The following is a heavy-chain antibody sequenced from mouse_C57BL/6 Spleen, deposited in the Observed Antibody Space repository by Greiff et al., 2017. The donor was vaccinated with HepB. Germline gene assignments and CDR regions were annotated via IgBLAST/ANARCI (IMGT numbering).Heavy chain of an antibody. CDR2: IDPSDSET. Sequence: QVQLQQSGAELVRPGSSVKLSCKASGYTFTSYWMHWVKQRPIQGLEWIGNIDPSDSETHYNQKFKDKATLTVDKSSSTAYMQLSSLTSEDSAVYYCARSPSLSYFDYWGQGTTLTVSS. J-gene: IGHJ2*01. CDR1: GYTFTSYW. V-gene: IGHV1-52*01. CDR3: ARSPSLSYFDY.